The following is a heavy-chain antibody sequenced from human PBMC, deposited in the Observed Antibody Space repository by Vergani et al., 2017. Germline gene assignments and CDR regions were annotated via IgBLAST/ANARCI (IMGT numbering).Heavy chain of an antibody. CDR2: IYSSGST. CDR1: GGPISSYY. D-gene: IGHD3-9*01. Sequence: QVQLQESGPGLVKPSEVLSLTCTVSGGPISSYYWTWIRQPPGKGLEWIGYIYSSGSTKYNPSLKSRVTISVDTSKNQFSLKLSSVTAADTAVYYCARARGAFDILTGYYHYYMDVWGKGTTVTVFS. CDR3: ARARGAFDILTGYYHYYMDV. V-gene: IGHV4-59*01. J-gene: IGHJ6*03.